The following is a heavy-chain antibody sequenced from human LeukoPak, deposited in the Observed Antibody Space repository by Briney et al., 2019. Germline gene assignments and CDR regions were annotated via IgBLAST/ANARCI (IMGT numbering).Heavy chain of an antibody. Sequence: PGGPLRLSCEASGFTFSSYWMSWVRQAPGKGLEWVANIKQDGSEKYFVDSVKGRLTISRDNAKNSLFLQMNSLRAEDTAIYYCAGGEYQLSPDVWGKGTTVTVSS. V-gene: IGHV3-7*01. D-gene: IGHD6-6*01. J-gene: IGHJ6*04. CDR1: GFTFSSYW. CDR2: IKQDGSEK. CDR3: AGGEYQLSPDV.